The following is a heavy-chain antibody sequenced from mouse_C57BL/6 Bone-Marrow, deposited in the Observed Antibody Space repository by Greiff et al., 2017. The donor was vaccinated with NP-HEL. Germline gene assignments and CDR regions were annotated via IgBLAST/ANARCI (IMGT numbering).Heavy chain of an antibody. J-gene: IGHJ3*01. CDR2: IDPSDSYT. D-gene: IGHD2-4*01. CDR3: ARTLYYDYDAEAWFAY. V-gene: IGHV1-59*01. CDR1: GYTFTSYW. Sequence: QVQLQQPGAELVRPGTSVKLSCKASGYTFTSYWMHWVKQRPGQGLEWIGVIDPSDSYTNYNQKFKGKATLTVDTSSSTAYMQLSSLTSEDSAVYYCARTLYYDYDAEAWFAYWGQGTLVTVSA.